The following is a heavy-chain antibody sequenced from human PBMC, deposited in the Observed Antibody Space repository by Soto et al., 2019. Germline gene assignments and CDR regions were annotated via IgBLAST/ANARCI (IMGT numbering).Heavy chain of an antibody. Sequence: PWGSLRLSCVASGFNFDDHVMNWVRQVPGKGLEWVGHINWDGYSIGYGGSVRGRFSISRNNPKNPLYLQMNSLRPEDTALYFCARTWSGSTSGRVDVWGQGTTVTVSS. D-gene: IGHD3-3*01. V-gene: IGHV3-20*04. CDR1: GFNFDDHV. CDR3: ARTWSGSTSGRVDV. CDR2: INWDGYSI. J-gene: IGHJ6*02.